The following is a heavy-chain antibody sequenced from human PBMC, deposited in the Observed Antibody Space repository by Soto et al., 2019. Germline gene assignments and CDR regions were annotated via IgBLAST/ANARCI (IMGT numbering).Heavy chain of an antibody. Sequence: SETLSLSCPDSGESVSYYDWNWIRQPAGKGLEWIGRIYSSGSTKYNPSLQSRVTMSLDTSKNQFSLRLTSVTAADTAVYYCARGQRFSDWFDPWGQGTLVTVSS. V-gene: IGHV4-4*07. D-gene: IGHD3-3*01. CDR2: IYSSGST. J-gene: IGHJ5*02. CDR1: GESVSYYD. CDR3: ARGQRFSDWFDP.